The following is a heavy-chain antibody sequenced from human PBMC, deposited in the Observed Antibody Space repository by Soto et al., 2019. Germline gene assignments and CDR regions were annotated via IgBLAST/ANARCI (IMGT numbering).Heavy chain of an antibody. V-gene: IGHV1-2*04. D-gene: IGHD1-26*01. CDR3: AISSSGSYLAY. Sequence: AASVKVSCKASGYTFTGYYMHWVRQAPGQGLEWMGWINPNSGGTNYAQKFQGWVTMTRDTSISTAYMELSRLRSDDTAVYYCAISSSGSYLAYWGQGTLVTVSS. J-gene: IGHJ4*02. CDR2: INPNSGGT. CDR1: GYTFTGYY.